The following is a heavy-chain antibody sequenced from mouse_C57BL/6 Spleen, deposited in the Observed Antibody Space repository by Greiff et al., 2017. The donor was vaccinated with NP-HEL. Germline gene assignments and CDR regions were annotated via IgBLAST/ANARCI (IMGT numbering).Heavy chain of an antibody. CDR3: ARVVVAAGFDY. D-gene: IGHD1-1*01. CDR2: IHPNRGST. Sequence: QVQLQQPGAELVKPGASVKLSCKASGYTFTSYWMHWVKQSPGQGLEWIGMIHPNRGSTNYNEKFKSKATLTVDKSSSTAYMQLSSLTSEDSAVYYCARVVVAAGFDYWGQGTTLTVSS. J-gene: IGHJ2*01. V-gene: IGHV1-64*01. CDR1: GYTFTSYW.